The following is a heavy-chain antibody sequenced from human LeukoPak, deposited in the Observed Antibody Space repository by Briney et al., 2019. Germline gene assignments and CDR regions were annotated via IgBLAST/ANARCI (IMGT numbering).Heavy chain of an antibody. D-gene: IGHD3-9*01. CDR2: IYTSGST. CDR1: GGSISSGSYY. J-gene: IGHJ4*02. CDR3: ARQGLHYDILTGYYIRYFDY. V-gene: IGHV4-61*02. Sequence: SQTLSLTCTVSGGSISSGSYYWSWIRQPAGEGLEWIGRIYTSGSTNYNPSLKSRVTISVDTSKNQFSLKLSSVTAADTAVYYCARQGLHYDILTGYYIRYFDYWGQGTLVTVSS.